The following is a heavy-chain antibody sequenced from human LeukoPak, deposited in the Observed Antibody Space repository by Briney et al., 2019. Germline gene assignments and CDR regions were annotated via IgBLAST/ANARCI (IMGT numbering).Heavy chain of an antibody. CDR1: GFTFSNFA. D-gene: IGHD3-16*01. J-gene: IGHJ4*02. V-gene: IGHV3-23*01. CDR2: AGTATDT. CDR3: AKEGSRRRFDFDS. Sequence: GGSLRLSCAASGFTFSNFAMSWFRQAPGRGLEWVSAAGTATDTSYADSVKGRFTISRDNSKNTLYLQMNSLGAEDTAVYYCAKEGSRRRFDFDSWGRGTLVTVYS.